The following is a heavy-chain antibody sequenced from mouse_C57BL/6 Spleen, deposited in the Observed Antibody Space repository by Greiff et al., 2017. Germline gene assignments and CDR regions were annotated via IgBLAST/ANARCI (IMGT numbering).Heavy chain of an antibody. CDR3: ARGSNYGYARDY. V-gene: IGHV1-82*01. CDR2: IYPGDGDT. CDR1: GYAFSSSW. Sequence: QVQLQQSGPELVKPGASVTISCKASGYAFSSSWMNWVKQRPGKGLEWLGRIYPGDGDTNYNGKFKGKATLTADKSSSTAYMQLSSRTSEDSAVYVCARGSNYGYARDYWGQGTSVTVSS. J-gene: IGHJ4*01. D-gene: IGHD2-5*01.